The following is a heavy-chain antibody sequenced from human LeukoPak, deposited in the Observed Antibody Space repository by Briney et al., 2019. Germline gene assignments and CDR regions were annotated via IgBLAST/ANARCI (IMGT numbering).Heavy chain of an antibody. V-gene: IGHV4-30-2*01. CDR3: ARLVVPAAIPDY. J-gene: IGHJ4*02. CDR1: GGSISSGGYY. Sequence: SETLSLTCTVSGGSISSGGYYWSWIRQPPGKGLEWIGYIYHSGSTYYNPSLKSRVTISVDRSKNQFSLKLSSVTAADTAVYYCARLVVPAAIPDYWGQGTLVTVSS. CDR2: IYHSGST. D-gene: IGHD2-2*01.